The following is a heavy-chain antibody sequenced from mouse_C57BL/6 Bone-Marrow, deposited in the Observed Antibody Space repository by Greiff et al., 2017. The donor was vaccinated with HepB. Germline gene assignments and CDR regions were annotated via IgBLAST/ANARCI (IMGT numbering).Heavy chain of an antibody. CDR1: GFNIKDDY. CDR2: IDPENGDT. Sequence: VQLQQSGAELVRPGASVKLSCTASGFNIKDDYMHWVKQRPEQGLEWIGWIDPENGDTAYASKFQGKATITADTSSNTAYLQLSSLTSEDPAVYYWPNYYGSSYPAYWGQGTLVTVSA. D-gene: IGHD1-1*01. V-gene: IGHV14-4*01. CDR3: PNYYGSSYPAY. J-gene: IGHJ3*01.